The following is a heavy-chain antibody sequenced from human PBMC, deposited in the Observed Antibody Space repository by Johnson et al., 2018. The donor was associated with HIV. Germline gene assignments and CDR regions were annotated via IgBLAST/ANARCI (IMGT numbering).Heavy chain of an antibody. V-gene: IGHV3-74*03. CDR2: IDTEGSGT. J-gene: IGHJ3*01. D-gene: IGHD1-26*01. Sequence: EQLVESGGRLVQPGGSLRLSCAASGFSFSTYWMHWVRRVPGKGLVWVSRIDTEGSGTTYADSVKGRFTISRDNAKNTVYLQMISLRAEDMAVYYCARSRWADDAFDVWGQGTVVTVSS. CDR1: GFSFSTYW. CDR3: ARSRWADDAFDV.